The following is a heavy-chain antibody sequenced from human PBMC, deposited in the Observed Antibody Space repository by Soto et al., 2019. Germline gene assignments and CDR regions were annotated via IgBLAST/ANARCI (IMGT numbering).Heavy chain of an antibody. D-gene: IGHD6-6*01. CDR1: GGSIRSYY. CDR3: ARHMYASIGVGGKVS. CDR2: MYYSGST. V-gene: IGHV4-59*08. Sequence: TSETLSLTCTVSGGSIRSYYGTWIRQPPGEGLEWIGYMYYSGSTNYNASLKSRVTISMDTSKNQFSLRLSSVTAADTAVYFCARHMYASIGVGGKVSWGQGIQVTVSS. J-gene: IGHJ5*02.